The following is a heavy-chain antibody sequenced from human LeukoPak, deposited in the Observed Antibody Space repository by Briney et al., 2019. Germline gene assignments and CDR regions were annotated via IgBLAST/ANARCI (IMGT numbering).Heavy chain of an antibody. Sequence: SDTLSLTCTLSGDSISTSSDYWGWFRQPPGKGLEWLGSIYYSGISHYNPSLKRRVTIYVDTSRNQFSLHLYSVTAADTAVFYCARSDYYDYRQIDFWGRGTLVTVSS. CDR3: ARSDYYDYRQIDF. CDR1: GDSISTSSDY. CDR2: IYYSGIS. J-gene: IGHJ4*02. V-gene: IGHV4-39*01. D-gene: IGHD3-22*01.